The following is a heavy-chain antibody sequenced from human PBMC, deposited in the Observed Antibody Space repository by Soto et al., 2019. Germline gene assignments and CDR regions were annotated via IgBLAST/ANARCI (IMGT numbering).Heavy chain of an antibody. J-gene: IGHJ4*02. D-gene: IGHD6-13*01. V-gene: IGHV3-30*18. CDR1: GFTFNSYG. Sequence: SLRLSCVASGFTFNSYGMHWVRQAPGKGLEWVAVISYDGSNKYYADSVKGRFTISRDNSKNTLYLQMNSLRAEDTAVYYCAKDLRYSSSAIWGQGTLVTVSS. CDR3: AKDLRYSSSAI. CDR2: ISYDGSNK.